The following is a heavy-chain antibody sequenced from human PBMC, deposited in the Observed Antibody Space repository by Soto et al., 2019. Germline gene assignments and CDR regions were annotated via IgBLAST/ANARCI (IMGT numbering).Heavy chain of an antibody. D-gene: IGHD3-3*01. CDR2: ISGSGGST. J-gene: IGHJ4*02. CDR3: AKKGFWSGYFGY. CDR1: GFTFSSCA. V-gene: IGHV3-23*01. Sequence: PGGSLRLSCAASGFTFSSCAMSWVRQAPGKGLEWVSAISGSGGSTYYADSVKGRFTISRDNSKNTPYLQMNSLRAEDTAVYYCAKKGFWSGYFGYWGQGTLVTVSS.